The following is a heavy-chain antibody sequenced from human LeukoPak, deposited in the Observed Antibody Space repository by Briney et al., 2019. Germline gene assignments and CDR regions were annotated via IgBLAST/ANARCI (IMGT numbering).Heavy chain of an antibody. Sequence: GASVKVSCKASGGTFSSYAISWVRQAPGQGLEWTGGIIPIFGTANYAQKFQGRVTITTDESTSTAYMELSSLRSEDTAVYYCARGKDIVVVPAALPWFDPWGQGTLVTVSS. CDR1: GGTFSSYA. J-gene: IGHJ5*02. CDR2: IIPIFGTA. CDR3: ARGKDIVVVPAALPWFDP. D-gene: IGHD2-2*01. V-gene: IGHV1-69*05.